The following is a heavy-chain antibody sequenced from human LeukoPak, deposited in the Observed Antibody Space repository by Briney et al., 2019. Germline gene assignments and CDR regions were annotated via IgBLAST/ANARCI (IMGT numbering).Heavy chain of an antibody. Sequence: SETLSLTCTVSGDFISSSNYYWGSIRQPPGKGLEWIGYIYYSGSTYYNPSLKSRVTISVDTSKNQFSLKLSSVTAADTAVYYCATSGSYYDAFDIWGQGTMVTVSS. CDR3: ATSGSYYDAFDI. J-gene: IGHJ3*02. V-gene: IGHV4-30-4*08. CDR1: GDFISSSNYY. D-gene: IGHD1-26*01. CDR2: IYYSGST.